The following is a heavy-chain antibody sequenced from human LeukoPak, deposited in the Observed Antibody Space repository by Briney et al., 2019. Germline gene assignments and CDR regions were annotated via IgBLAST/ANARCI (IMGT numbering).Heavy chain of an antibody. D-gene: IGHD3-22*01. CDR3: ARQTYYYDQFDY. CDR1: GYTFTSYG. V-gene: IGHV1-18*01. CDR2: ISAYNGNT. J-gene: IGHJ4*02. Sequence: GASVKVSCKASGYTFTSYGISWVRQAPGQGHECMGWISAYNGNTNYVQNLQGRVTMTTDTSTSTAYMELRSLRSDDTAVYYCARQTYYYDQFDYWGQGTLVTVSS.